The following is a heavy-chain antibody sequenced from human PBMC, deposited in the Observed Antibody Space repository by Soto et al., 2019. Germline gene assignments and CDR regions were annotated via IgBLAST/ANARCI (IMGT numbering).Heavy chain of an antibody. CDR1: GFTFDDYA. CDR3: AKDIMRPNPDQLLDHYEYGMDV. V-gene: IGHV3-43D*03. CDR2: ISWDGGST. Sequence: GGSLRLSCAASGFTFDDYAMHWVRQAPGKGLEWVSLISWDGGSTYYADSLKGRFTISRDNSKNSLYLQMNSLRAEDTALYYCAKDIMRPNPDQLLDHYEYGMDVWGQGTTVTVSS. J-gene: IGHJ6*02. D-gene: IGHD2-2*02.